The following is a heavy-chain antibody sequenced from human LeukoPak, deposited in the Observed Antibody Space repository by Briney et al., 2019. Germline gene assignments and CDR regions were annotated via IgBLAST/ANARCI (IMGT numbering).Heavy chain of an antibody. V-gene: IGHV1-8*03. CDR2: MNPNSGNT. CDR3: ARKTYYYGSGSYYFGY. J-gene: IGHJ4*02. D-gene: IGHD3-10*01. Sequence: ASVKVSCKASGYTFTSYDINWVRQATGQGLEWMGWMNPNSGNTGYAQKFQGRVTITRNTSISTAYMELSSLRSEDTAVYYCARKTYYYGSGSYYFGYWGQGTLVTVSS. CDR1: GYTFTSYD.